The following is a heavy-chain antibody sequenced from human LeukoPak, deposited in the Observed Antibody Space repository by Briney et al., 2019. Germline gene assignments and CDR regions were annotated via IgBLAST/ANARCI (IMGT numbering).Heavy chain of an antibody. D-gene: IGHD3-3*01. J-gene: IGHJ6*03. CDR2: INPNSGGT. CDR1: GYTFTGHY. Sequence: ASVKVSCKASGYTFTGHYMHWVRQAPGQGLEWMGWINPNSGGTNYAQKFQGRVTMTTDTSTSTAYMELRSLRSDDTAVYYCARLVSPLPYYDFWSGFRSYTPDYYYYYMDVWGKGTTVTVSS. V-gene: IGHV1-2*02. CDR3: ARLVSPLPYYDFWSGFRSYTPDYYYYYMDV.